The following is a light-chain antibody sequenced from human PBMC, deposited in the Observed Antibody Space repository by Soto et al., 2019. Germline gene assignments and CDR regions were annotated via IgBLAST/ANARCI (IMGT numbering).Light chain of an antibody. Sequence: EIVLTQSPATLSLSPGERATLSCRASQSVSSYLAWYQQKPGQAPRLLIYDASNRATGIPARFIGGGSGTDFTLPISSLEPEEFAVYYCQQRSNRPPIFTFGPGTKVDIK. V-gene: IGKV3-11*01. J-gene: IGKJ3*01. CDR1: QSVSSY. CDR3: QQRSNRPPIFT. CDR2: DAS.